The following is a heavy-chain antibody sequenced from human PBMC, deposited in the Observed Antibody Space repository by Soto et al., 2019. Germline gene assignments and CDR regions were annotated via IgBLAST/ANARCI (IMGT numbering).Heavy chain of an antibody. D-gene: IGHD2-2*02. V-gene: IGHV3-21*01. J-gene: IGHJ3*02. CDR1: GFTFSSYS. Sequence: EVQLVESGGGLVKPGGSLRLSCAASGFTFSSYSMNWVRQAPGKGLEWVSSISSSSSYIYYADSVKGRFTISRDNAKNSLYLQMNSRRAEDTAVYYCARDGYCSSTSCYTDAFDIWGQGTMVTVSS. CDR2: ISSSSSYI. CDR3: ARDGYCSSTSCYTDAFDI.